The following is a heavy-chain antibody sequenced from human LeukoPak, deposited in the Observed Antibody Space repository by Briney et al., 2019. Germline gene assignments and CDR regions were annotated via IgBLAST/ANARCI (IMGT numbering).Heavy chain of an antibody. CDR2: IIPIFGTA. J-gene: IGHJ3*02. Sequence: SVKVFCKASGGTFSSYAISWVRQAPGQGLEWMGGIIPIFGTANYAQKFQGRVTITADESTSTAYMELSSLRSEDTAVYYCALGRIVGATKVAFDIWGQGTMVTVSS. D-gene: IGHD1-26*01. CDR1: GGTFSSYA. V-gene: IGHV1-69*13. CDR3: ALGRIVGATKVAFDI.